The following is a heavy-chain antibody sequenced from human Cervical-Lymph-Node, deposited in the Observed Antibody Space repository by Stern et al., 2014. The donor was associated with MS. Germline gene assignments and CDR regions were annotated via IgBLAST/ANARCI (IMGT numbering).Heavy chain of an antibody. V-gene: IGHV3-48*01. D-gene: IGHD1-14*01. CDR3: ARDMGITGYYFDY. Sequence: EVQLVESGGGLVQPGGSLRLSCSASGFTFINYGIHWVRQAPGRGLEWISYISSSSSYIYSADSVKGRFTISRDNAENSLDLQMNSLRAEDTAVYYCARDMGITGYYFDYWGQGTLVTVSS. CDR1: GFTFINYG. J-gene: IGHJ4*02. CDR2: ISSSSSYI.